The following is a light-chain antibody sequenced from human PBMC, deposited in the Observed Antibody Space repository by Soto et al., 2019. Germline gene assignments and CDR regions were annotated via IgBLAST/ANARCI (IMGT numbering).Light chain of an antibody. J-gene: IGKJ5*01. V-gene: IGKV3-11*01. CDR2: EAS. CDR3: QQRSNGPT. CDR1: QTVGVR. Sequence: EIVLLRSRATLNSSPGERATLSCRASQTVGVRLARYQHKPGQAPRLIIYEASNRAAGIPARFSGSGSGTDFTLTITSLEPEDFAIYYCQQRSNGPTFGRGTR.